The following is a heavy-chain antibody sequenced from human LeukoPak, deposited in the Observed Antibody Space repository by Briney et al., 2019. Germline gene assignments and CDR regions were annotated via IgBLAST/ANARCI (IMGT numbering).Heavy chain of an antibody. CDR1: GFTFSSYG. J-gene: IGHJ4*02. D-gene: IGHD2-15*01. CDR3: AKDSLHIVVVVAATSGGFDY. Sequence: GGSLRLSCAASGFTFSSYGMHWVRQAPGKGLEWVAFIRCDGSNKYYADSVKGRFTISRDNSKNTLYLQMNSLRAEDTAVYYCAKDSLHIVVVVAATSGGFDYWGQGTLVTVSS. V-gene: IGHV3-30*02. CDR2: IRCDGSNK.